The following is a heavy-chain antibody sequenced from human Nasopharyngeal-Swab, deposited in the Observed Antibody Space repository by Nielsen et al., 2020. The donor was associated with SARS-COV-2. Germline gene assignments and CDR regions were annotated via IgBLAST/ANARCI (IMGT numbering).Heavy chain of an antibody. J-gene: IGHJ6*02. V-gene: IGHV3-21*01. CDR2: ISSSSSYI. Sequence: GESLKISCAASGFTFSSYSMNWVRQAPGKGLEWVSSISSSSSYIYYADSVKGRFTISRDNAKNSLYLQMNSLRAEDTAVYYCARESKGYYYGMDVWGQGTTVTVSS. CDR1: GFTFSSYS. CDR3: ARESKGYYYGMDV.